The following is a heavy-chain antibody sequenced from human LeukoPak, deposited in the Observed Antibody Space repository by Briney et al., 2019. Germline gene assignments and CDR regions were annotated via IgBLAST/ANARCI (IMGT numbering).Heavy chain of an antibody. V-gene: IGHV4-34*01. D-gene: IGHD3-9*01. CDR2: INHSGST. CDR1: GGSFSGYY. J-gene: IGHJ4*02. Sequence: PSEALSLTCAVYGGSFSGYYWSWIRQPPGKGLEWIGEINHSGSTNYNPSLKSRVTISVDTSKNQFSLKLSSVTAADTAVYYCARGRLSVRRYFVSPNFDYWGQGTLVTVSS. CDR3: ARGRLSVRRYFVSPNFDY.